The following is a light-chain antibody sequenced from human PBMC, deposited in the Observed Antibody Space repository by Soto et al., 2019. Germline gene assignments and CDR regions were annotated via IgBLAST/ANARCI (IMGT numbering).Light chain of an antibody. CDR3: SSYTSSGTINV. CDR2: NVS. V-gene: IGLV2-14*03. J-gene: IGLJ1*01. Sequence: QSVLTQPASVSGSPGQSITISCTGTSSDVGGYNYVSWYQQHPGKAPKLIIYNVSDRPSGVSNRFSGSKSGNTASLTISGLQAEYEADYSCSSYTSSGTINVFVNGTKVTVL. CDR1: SSDVGGYNY.